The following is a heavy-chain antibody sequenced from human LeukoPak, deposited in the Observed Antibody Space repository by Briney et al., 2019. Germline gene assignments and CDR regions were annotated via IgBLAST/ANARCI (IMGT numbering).Heavy chain of an antibody. V-gene: IGHV4-34*01. Sequence: KSSETLSLTCAVYGGSFSGYYWSWIRQPPGKGLKWIGEINHSGSTNYNPSLKSRVTISVDTSKNQFSLKLSSVTAADTAVYYCARGTPSSGSYYLGKNWFDPWGQGTLVTVSS. CDR1: GGSFSGYY. CDR2: INHSGST. CDR3: ARGTPSSGSYYLGKNWFDP. J-gene: IGHJ5*02. D-gene: IGHD3-10*01.